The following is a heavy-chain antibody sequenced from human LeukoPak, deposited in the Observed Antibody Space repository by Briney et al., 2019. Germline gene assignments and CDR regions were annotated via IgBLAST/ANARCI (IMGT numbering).Heavy chain of an antibody. J-gene: IGHJ4*02. CDR2: IIPIFGTA. CDR3: ARAQYYDFWSGHPHSSYHFDY. D-gene: IGHD3-3*01. V-gene: IGHV1-69*05. CDR1: GGTFSSYA. Sequence: SVKVSCKASGGTFSSYAVSWVRQAPGQGLEWMGGIIPIFGTANYAQKFQGRVTITTDESTSTAYMELSSLRSEDTAVYYCARAQYYDFWSGHPHSSYHFDYWGQGTLVTVSS.